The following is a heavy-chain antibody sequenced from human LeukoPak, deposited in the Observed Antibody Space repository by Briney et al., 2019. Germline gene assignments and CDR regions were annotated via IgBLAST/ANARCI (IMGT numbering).Heavy chain of an antibody. CDR2: INYSGST. Sequence: SETLSLTCSVSGGSISSSTYYWGWVRQSPGKGLEWIGSINYSGSTYYNPSLKSRVTMSVDMYINQFSLKLTSVTAADTAVYYCASGIDARSDSSDWGQGTLVTVSS. CDR3: ASGIDARSDSSD. D-gene: IGHD6-19*01. J-gene: IGHJ1*01. CDR1: GGSISSSTYY. V-gene: IGHV4-39*01.